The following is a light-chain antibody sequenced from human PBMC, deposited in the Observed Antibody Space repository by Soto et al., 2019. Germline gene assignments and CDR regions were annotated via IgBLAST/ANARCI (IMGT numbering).Light chain of an antibody. Sequence: QSALTQPASVSGSPGQSITISCTGTSNDVGRYDYVSWYQQHPGEAPKLMIYGVSSRPSGVSNRFSGSRSGNTASLTISGFQAEDEADYYCLSYTSSMSYVFGTGTKLTVL. V-gene: IGLV2-14*03. CDR1: SNDVGRYDY. CDR3: LSYTSSMSYV. CDR2: GVS. J-gene: IGLJ1*01.